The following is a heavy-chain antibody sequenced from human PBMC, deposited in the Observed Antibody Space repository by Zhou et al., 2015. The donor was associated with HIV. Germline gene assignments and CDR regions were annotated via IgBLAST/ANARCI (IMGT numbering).Heavy chain of an antibody. Sequence: QVQLVQSGAEVKKPGASVKVSCEASGYTFTSYEINWVRQAPGQGLEWMGWLNPNSGNTVYAQNFQGRVTMTRNPSITTAYMELRSLGSEDTAVFYCAADVPSYYYDSSGHQVMGVHWGQGTLVTVSS. CDR3: AADVPSYYYDSSGHQVMGVH. J-gene: IGHJ4*02. CDR2: LNPNSGNT. D-gene: IGHD3-22*01. V-gene: IGHV1-8*01. CDR1: GYTFTSYE.